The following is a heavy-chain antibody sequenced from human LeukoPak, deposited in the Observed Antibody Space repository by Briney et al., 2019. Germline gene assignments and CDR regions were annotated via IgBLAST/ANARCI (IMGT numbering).Heavy chain of an antibody. CDR1: GFTVSSNS. CDR2: IYSGGST. Sequence: PGGSLRLSCAASGFTVSSNSMSWVRQAPGKGLEWVSVIYSGGSTYYADSVKGRFTISRDNSKNTLYLQMNSLRAEDTAIYYCAKGNVVIVPACFDYWGQGTLVTVSS. D-gene: IGHD2-2*01. CDR3: AKGNVVIVPACFDY. V-gene: IGHV3-53*01. J-gene: IGHJ4*02.